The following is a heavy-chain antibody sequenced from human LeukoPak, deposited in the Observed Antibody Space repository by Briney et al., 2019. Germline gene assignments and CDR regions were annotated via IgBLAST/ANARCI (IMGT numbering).Heavy chain of an antibody. J-gene: IGHJ3*02. V-gene: IGHV4-59*01. Sequence: SETLSLSRTVSGGSISSYYWTWIRQPPGKGLEWIGYIYNSESTNYKPSLKSRVTISVDTSKNQFSLKLSSVTAADTAVYYCAREAEGAFDIWGQGTMVAVSS. CDR2: IYNSEST. CDR1: GGSISSYY. CDR3: AREAEGAFDI.